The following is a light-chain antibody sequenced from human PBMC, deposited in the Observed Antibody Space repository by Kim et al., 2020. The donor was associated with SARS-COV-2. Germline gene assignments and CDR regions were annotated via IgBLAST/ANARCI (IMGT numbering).Light chain of an antibody. Sequence: QRVTISCTGSSSNIGAGYDVHWYQQFPGTAPKLLISGDSDRPSGVPDRFSGSKSDTSASLAITGLQAEDEADYYCQSYDSSLSSSVFGGGTKLTVL. V-gene: IGLV1-40*01. CDR2: GDS. J-gene: IGLJ2*01. CDR3: QSYDSSLSSSV. CDR1: SSNIGAGYD.